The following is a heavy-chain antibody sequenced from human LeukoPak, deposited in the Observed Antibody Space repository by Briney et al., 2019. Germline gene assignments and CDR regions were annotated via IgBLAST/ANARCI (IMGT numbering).Heavy chain of an antibody. CDR2: IRYDGSNK. CDR3: ARVSPYGDYTLY. V-gene: IGHV3-30*02. J-gene: IGHJ4*02. CDR1: GFTFSSYG. D-gene: IGHD4-17*01. Sequence: PGGSLRLSCAASGFTFSSYGMHWVRQAPGKGLEWVAFIRYDGSNKYYADSVKGRFTISRDNSKNSLYLQMNSLRAEDTAVYYCARVSPYGDYTLYWGQGTLVTVSS.